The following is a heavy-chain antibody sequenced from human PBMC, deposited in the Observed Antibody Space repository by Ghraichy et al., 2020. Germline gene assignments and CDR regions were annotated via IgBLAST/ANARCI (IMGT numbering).Heavy chain of an antibody. CDR1: GYSFTSYW. Sequence: GESLNISCKGSGYSFTSYWIGWVRQMPGKGLEWMGIIYPGDSDTRYSPSFQGQVTISADKSISTAYLQWSSLKASDTAMYYCASPTMVRGDIHPLEYGMDVWGQGTTVTVSS. D-gene: IGHD3-10*01. CDR2: IYPGDSDT. CDR3: ASPTMVRGDIHPLEYGMDV. J-gene: IGHJ6*02. V-gene: IGHV5-51*01.